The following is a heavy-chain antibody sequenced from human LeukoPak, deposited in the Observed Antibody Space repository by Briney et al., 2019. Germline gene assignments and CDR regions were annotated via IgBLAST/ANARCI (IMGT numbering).Heavy chain of an antibody. J-gene: IGHJ4*02. Sequence: ASVKVSCKASGGTFSSYAISWVRQAPGQGLEWMGGIIPIFGTANYAQKFRGRVTITADESTSTAYMELSSLRSEDTAVYYCARGISSGYYFHFDYWGQGTLVTVSS. CDR3: ARGISSGYYFHFDY. CDR1: GGTFSSYA. D-gene: IGHD3-22*01. CDR2: IIPIFGTA. V-gene: IGHV1-69*13.